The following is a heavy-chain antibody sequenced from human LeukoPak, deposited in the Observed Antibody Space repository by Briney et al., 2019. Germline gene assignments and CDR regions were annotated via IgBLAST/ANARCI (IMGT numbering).Heavy chain of an antibody. CDR2: IYYSGST. D-gene: IGHD3-22*01. Sequence: SETLSLTCTVSGGSISSSSYYWGWIRQPPGKGLEWIGSIYYSGSTYYNPSLKSRVTISVDTSKNQFSLKLSSGTAADTAVYYCARAPRYYDSSGYPDAFDIWGQGTMVTVSS. CDR3: ARAPRYYDSSGYPDAFDI. J-gene: IGHJ3*02. CDR1: GGSISSSSYY. V-gene: IGHV4-39*01.